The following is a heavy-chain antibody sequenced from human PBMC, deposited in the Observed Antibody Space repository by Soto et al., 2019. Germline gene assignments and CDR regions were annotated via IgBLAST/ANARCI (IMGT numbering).Heavy chain of an antibody. CDR1: GGSISSSNW. D-gene: IGHD1-1*01. J-gene: IGHJ4*02. CDR2: IYHSGST. CDR3: ARDLIWNCFDY. V-gene: IGHV4-4*02. Sequence: SETLSLTCTVSGGSISSSNWWSWVRQPPGKGLEWIGEIYHSGSTNYNPSLKSRITINPDTSKNQFSLQLNSVTPEDTAVYYCARDLIWNCFDYWGQGTLVTVSS.